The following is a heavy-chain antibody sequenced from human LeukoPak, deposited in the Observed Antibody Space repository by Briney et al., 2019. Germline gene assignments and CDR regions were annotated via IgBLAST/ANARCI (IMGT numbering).Heavy chain of an antibody. CDR3: ARLSYCSSTSCYFSASKYYYYYMDV. J-gene: IGHJ6*03. Sequence: HPGGSLRLSCAASGFTFSSYEMNWVRQAPGKGLEWVSYISSSGSTIYYADSVKGRFTISRDNAKNSLYLQMNSLRAEDTAVYYCARLSYCSSTSCYFSASKYYYYYMDVWGKGTTVTISS. CDR2: ISSSGSTI. CDR1: GFTFSSYE. V-gene: IGHV3-48*03. D-gene: IGHD2-2*01.